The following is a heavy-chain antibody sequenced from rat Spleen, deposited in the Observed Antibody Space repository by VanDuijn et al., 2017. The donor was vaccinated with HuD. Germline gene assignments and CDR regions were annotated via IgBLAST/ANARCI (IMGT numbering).Heavy chain of an antibody. CDR1: GFTFSDYY. Sequence: EVKLVESGGGLVQPGRSMKLSCAASGFTFSDYYMAWVRQAPKKGLEWVASISPSGGSPYYRDSVQGRFTISRDNAKSTLYLQMDSLRSEDTATYYCITEEGVNYFAYWGHGVMVTVSS. V-gene: IGHV5-27*01. CDR2: ISPSGGSP. J-gene: IGHJ2*01. CDR3: ITEEGVNYFAY. D-gene: IGHD1-11*01.